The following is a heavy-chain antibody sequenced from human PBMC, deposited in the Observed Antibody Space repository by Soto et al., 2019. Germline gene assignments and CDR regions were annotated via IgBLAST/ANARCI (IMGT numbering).Heavy chain of an antibody. CDR3: ARDLAYFDS. Sequence: PSETRTFTCTVSGGAFKGGSYSWSGIRQPKVKGLEWIGYVYHTGRTSYNPSLKSRVSISMDRSKNQYSVILDSVPAADKAVYFCARDLAYFDSWGQGTLVTVSS. CDR1: GGAFKGGSYS. V-gene: IGHV4-61*01. CDR2: VYHTGRT. J-gene: IGHJ4*02.